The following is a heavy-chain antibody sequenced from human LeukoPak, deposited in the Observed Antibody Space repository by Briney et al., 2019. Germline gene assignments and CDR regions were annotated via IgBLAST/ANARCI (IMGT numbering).Heavy chain of an antibody. J-gene: IGHJ4*02. Sequence: ASETLSLTCIVSGGSITNDRYYWGWIRQSPGKGLDWIGTVYNPSLKSRVTFSVDTSKNQFSLKLSSVTPTDTAVYFCARHSDSVTGSIDFWGRGTLVTVSS. V-gene: IGHV4-39*01. D-gene: IGHD1-14*01. CDR2: V. CDR3: ARHSDSVTGSIDF. CDR1: GGSITNDRYY.